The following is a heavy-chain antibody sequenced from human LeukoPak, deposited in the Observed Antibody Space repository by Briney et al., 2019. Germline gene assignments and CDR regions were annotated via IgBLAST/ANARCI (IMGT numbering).Heavy chain of an antibody. V-gene: IGHV3-23*01. CDR2: ISGSGGST. Sequence: GGTLRLSCAASGFTFSSYGMSWVRQAPGKGLEWVSAISGSGGSTYYADSVKGRFTISRDNSKNTLYLQMNSLRAEDTAVYYCARCQITMIEEANDYWGQGTLVTVSS. CDR1: GFTFSSYG. J-gene: IGHJ4*02. D-gene: IGHD3-22*01. CDR3: ARCQITMIEEANDY.